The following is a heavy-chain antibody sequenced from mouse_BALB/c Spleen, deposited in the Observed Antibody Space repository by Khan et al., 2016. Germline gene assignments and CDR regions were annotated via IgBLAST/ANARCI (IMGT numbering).Heavy chain of an antibody. CDR2: INPDSSTI. J-gene: IGHJ3*01. Sequence: EVKLLESGGGLVQPGGFMKLSCAASGFDFSRYWMSWVRQAPGKGLEWIGEINPDSSTINYTPSLKDKFIISRDNAKHTMYLQMSKVGSEDTALYYCARLHYYGRFAYWGQGTLVTVSA. D-gene: IGHD1-2*01. V-gene: IGHV4-1*02. CDR3: ARLHYYGRFAY. CDR1: GFDFSRYW.